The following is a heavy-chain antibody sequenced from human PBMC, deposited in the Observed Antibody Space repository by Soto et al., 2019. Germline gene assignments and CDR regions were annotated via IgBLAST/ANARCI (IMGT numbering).Heavy chain of an antibody. V-gene: IGHV1-18*01. CDR2: ISAHNGNT. CDR3: ARGRYGDY. J-gene: IGHJ4*02. D-gene: IGHD1-1*01. Sequence: QVHLVQSGAEVKKPGASVKVSCKASGYTFTSYGITWVRQAPGQGLEWMGWISAHNGNTDYAQKLQGRVIVTRDTSTSTAYMELRSPISADTGVYYCARGRYGDYWGQGALVTVT. CDR1: GYTFTSYG.